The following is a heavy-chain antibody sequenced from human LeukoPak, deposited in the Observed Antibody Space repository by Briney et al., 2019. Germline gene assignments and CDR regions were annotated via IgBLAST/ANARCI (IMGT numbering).Heavy chain of an antibody. CDR2: INTNTGNP. CDR3: ARLYYYDSSGYNYYYYYMDV. CDR1: GYTFTSNA. Sequence: GASVKVSCKASGYTFTSNALNWVRQAPGQGLEWMGWINTNTGNPTYAQGFTGRFVFSLDTSVSTAYLQISSLKAEDTAVYYCARLYYYDSSGYNYYYYYMDVWGKGTTVTVSS. V-gene: IGHV7-4-1*02. D-gene: IGHD3-22*01. J-gene: IGHJ6*03.